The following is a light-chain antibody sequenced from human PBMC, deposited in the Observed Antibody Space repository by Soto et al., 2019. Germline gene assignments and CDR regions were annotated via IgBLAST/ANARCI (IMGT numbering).Light chain of an antibody. V-gene: IGLV3-21*04. CDR1: NIGSKS. CDR2: YDS. CDR3: QVWDSSSDHRDVV. Sequence: SYELTQPPSVSVAPGKTARITCGGTNIGSKSVHWYQQKPGQAPVLVIYYDSDRPSGIPERFSGSNSGNTATLTISRVEAGDEADYYCQVWDSSSDHRDVVFGGGTKHTVL. J-gene: IGLJ2*01.